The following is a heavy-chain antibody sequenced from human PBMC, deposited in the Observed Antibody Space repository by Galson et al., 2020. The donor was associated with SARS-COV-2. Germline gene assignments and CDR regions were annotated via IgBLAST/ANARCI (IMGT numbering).Heavy chain of an antibody. Sequence: ASVKVSCKASGYTFTSYGISWVRQAPGQGLEWMGWISAYNGNTNYAQKLQGRVTMTTDKSTSTAYMELRSLRSDDTAVYYCARVGLWFGELSPNPFDYWGQGTLVTVSS. CDR2: ISAYNGNT. CDR1: GYTFTSYG. D-gene: IGHD3-10*01. V-gene: IGHV1-18*01. CDR3: ARVGLWFGELSPNPFDY. J-gene: IGHJ4*02.